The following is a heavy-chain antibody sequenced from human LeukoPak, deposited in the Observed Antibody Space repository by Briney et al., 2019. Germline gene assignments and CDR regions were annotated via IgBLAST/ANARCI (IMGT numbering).Heavy chain of an antibody. J-gene: IGHJ6*04. V-gene: IGHV3-21*01. CDR1: GFTFSSYS. Sequence: GGSLRLSCAASGFTFSSYSMNWVRQAPGKGLEWVSSISSSSSYIYYADSVKGRFTISRDNAKNSLYPQMNSLRAEDTAVYYCARDGGYCSSTSCYLDYYGMDVWGKGTTVTVSS. D-gene: IGHD2-2*01. CDR3: ARDGGYCSSTSCYLDYYGMDV. CDR2: ISSSSSYI.